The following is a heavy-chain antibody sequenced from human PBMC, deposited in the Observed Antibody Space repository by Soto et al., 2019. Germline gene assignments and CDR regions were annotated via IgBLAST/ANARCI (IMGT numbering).Heavy chain of an antibody. CDR3: ARDLWASSYGDYVDY. CDR1: GYTFTSYG. D-gene: IGHD4-17*01. J-gene: IGHJ4*02. Sequence: ASVKVSCKASGYTFTSYGISWVRQAPGQGLEWMGWISAHNGNTNYAQKLQGRVTMTTDTSTSTAYMELRSLRSDDTAVYYCARDLWASSYGDYVDYWGQGTLVTVSS. CDR2: ISAHNGNT. V-gene: IGHV1-18*01.